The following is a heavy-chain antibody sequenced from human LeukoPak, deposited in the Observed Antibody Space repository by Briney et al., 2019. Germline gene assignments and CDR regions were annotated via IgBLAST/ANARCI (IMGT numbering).Heavy chain of an antibody. CDR1: GFTVSSNY. V-gene: IGHV3-66*01. CDR3: AKDLHY. J-gene: IGHJ4*02. CDR2: IYSGGNT. Sequence: GGSLRLSCAASGFTVSSNYMSWVRQAPGKGLEWVSVIYSGGNTYHADSVKGRFTISRDNSKNMLYLQMNSLRVEDTAVYYCAKDLHYWGQGTLVTVSS.